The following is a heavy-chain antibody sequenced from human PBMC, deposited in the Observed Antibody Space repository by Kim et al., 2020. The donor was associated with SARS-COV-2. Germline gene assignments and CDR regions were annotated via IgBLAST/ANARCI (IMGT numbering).Heavy chain of an antibody. J-gene: IGHJ1*01. D-gene: IGHD2-2*01. CDR2: INHSGST. Sequence: SETLSLTCAVYGGSFSGYYWSWIRQPPGKGLEWIGEINHSGSTNYNPSLKSRVTISVDTSKNQFSLKLSSVTAADTAVYYCASYCSSTSCGRFFQHWGQGTLVTVSS. V-gene: IGHV4-34*01. CDR1: GGSFSGYY. CDR3: ASYCSSTSCGRFFQH.